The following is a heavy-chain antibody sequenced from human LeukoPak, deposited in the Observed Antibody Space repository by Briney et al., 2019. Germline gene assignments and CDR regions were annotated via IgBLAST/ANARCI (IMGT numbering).Heavy chain of an antibody. Sequence: GGSLRLSCAASGFIFSSFRMNWVRQAPGKGLECVSSISSSGSLIYYADSMKGRFTVSRDNAKNSLFLQLNSLRAEDTAVYYCARNYYDSSGYNYAFDYWGGGSLVTVSS. CDR2: ISSSGSLI. J-gene: IGHJ4*02. V-gene: IGHV3-21*01. CDR3: ARNYYDSSGYNYAFDY. CDR1: GFIFSSFR. D-gene: IGHD3-22*01.